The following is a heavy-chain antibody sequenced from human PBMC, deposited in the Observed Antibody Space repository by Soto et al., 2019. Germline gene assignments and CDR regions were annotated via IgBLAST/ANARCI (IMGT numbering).Heavy chain of an antibody. V-gene: IGHV1-69*12. CDR2: IIPMFGTG. Sequence: QVQLVQSGAEVKKSGSSVKVSCKASGGTFSSYAISWVRQAPGQGLEWMGGIIPMFGTGNYAQKFQGRVTISADESMSTVYMQMSSLRSEDTAVYYCARDGEGAYCSGGSCYSFGWFDPWGQGTLVTVSS. CDR3: ARDGEGAYCSGGSCYSFGWFDP. CDR1: GGTFSSYA. D-gene: IGHD2-15*01. J-gene: IGHJ5*02.